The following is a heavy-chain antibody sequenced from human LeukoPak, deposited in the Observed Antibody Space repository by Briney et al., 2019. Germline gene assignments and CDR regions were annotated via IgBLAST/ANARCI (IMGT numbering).Heavy chain of an antibody. Sequence: GGSLRLSCAASGFTFSSYAMSWVRQAPGKGLEWVSAISGGGEDTYYPDSVKGRFTISRDNSKNTLYLQMNSLRAEDTAIYYCAKPRAMTTGVGRYFDLWGRGTLVTVSS. CDR2: ISGGGEDT. CDR1: GFTFSSYA. J-gene: IGHJ2*01. CDR3: AKPRAMTTGVGRYFDL. V-gene: IGHV3-23*01. D-gene: IGHD1-1*01.